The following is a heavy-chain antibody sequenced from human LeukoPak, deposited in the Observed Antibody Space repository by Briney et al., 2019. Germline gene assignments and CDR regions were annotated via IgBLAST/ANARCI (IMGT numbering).Heavy chain of an antibody. CDR2: ISSHGGST. CDR1: GFTFSSYA. D-gene: IGHD3-22*01. CDR3: VKDEAPYYYDSSGYYFGD. Sequence: PGGSLRLSCSASGFTFSSYAMHWVRQAPGKGLEYASAISSHGGSTYYADSVKGRFTISRDNSKNTLYLQMSSLRAEDTAVYYCVKDEAPYYYDSSGYYFGDWGQGALVTVSS. V-gene: IGHV3-64D*09. J-gene: IGHJ4*02.